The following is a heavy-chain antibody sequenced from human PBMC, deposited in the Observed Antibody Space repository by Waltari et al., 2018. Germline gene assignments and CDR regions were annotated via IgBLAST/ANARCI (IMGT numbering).Heavy chain of an antibody. CDR2: IGSDLNT. CDR3: VKDIFRWAFDI. J-gene: IGHJ3*02. CDR1: GFTFRGNA. D-gene: IGHD3-9*01. Sequence: EVELLESGGGLVQPGGYLSLSCTTSGFTFRGNAMGWVRQAPGKGLECVSGIGSDLNTHYADSVKGRFTISRDNSKNTLYLQMNSLRAEDTALYYCVKDIFRWAFDIWGQGTMVTVSS. V-gene: IGHV3-23*01.